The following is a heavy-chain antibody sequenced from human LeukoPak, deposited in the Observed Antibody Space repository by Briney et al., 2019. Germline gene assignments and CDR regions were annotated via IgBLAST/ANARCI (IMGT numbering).Heavy chain of an antibody. V-gene: IGHV3-7*01. D-gene: IGHD1-26*01. CDR2: IDQDGSEK. Sequence: GGSLRLSCAVSGSTSSRNFMSWVRQTPEKGLEWVANIDQDGSEKNYVDSVKGRFTISRDNAKNSLFLQMNSLRAEDTAIYYCASGAGWESGYWGQGTLGTVS. CDR1: GSTSSRNF. J-gene: IGHJ4*02. CDR3: ASGAGWESGY.